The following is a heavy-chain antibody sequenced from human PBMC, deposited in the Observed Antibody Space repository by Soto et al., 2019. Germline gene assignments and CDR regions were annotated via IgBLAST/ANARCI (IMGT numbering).Heavy chain of an antibody. CDR2: IYHSGST. V-gene: IGHV4-4*02. Sequence: SETLSLTCAVSSGSISSSNWWSWVRQPPGKGLEWIGEIYHSGSTNYNPSLKSRVTISVDKSKNQFSLKLSSVTAADTAVYYCAAREKGSYCSGGSCSYYYYYMDVWGKGTTVTVSS. D-gene: IGHD2-15*01. J-gene: IGHJ6*03. CDR1: SGSISSSNW. CDR3: AAREKGSYCSGGSCSYYYYYMDV.